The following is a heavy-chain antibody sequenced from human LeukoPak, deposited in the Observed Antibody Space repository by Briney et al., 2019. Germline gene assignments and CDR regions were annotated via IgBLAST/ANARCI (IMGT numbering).Heavy chain of an antibody. J-gene: IGHJ4*02. CDR2: IYYSGST. CDR1: GGSMSSHY. V-gene: IGHV4-59*11. CDR3: ARGRGSYFY. D-gene: IGHD1-26*01. Sequence: SETLSLTCTVSGGSMSSHYWSRIRQPPGKGLEWIGYIYYSGSTNYNPSLKSRVTISVDTSKNQFSLKLSSVTAADTAVYYCARGRGSYFYWGQGTLVTVSS.